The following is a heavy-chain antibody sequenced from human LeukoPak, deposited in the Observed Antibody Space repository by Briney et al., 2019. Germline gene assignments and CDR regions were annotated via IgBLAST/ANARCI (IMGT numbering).Heavy chain of an antibody. Sequence: GGSLRLSCAASGFTFSSYWMSWVRQAPGKGLEWVANIKQDGSEKYYVDSVKGRFTISTDNAKNSLYLQMNSLRAEDTAVYYCARVWGSYFPDAFDIWGQGTMVTVSS. D-gene: IGHD1-26*01. CDR3: ARVWGSYFPDAFDI. CDR2: IKQDGSEK. J-gene: IGHJ3*02. CDR1: GFTFSSYW. V-gene: IGHV3-7*01.